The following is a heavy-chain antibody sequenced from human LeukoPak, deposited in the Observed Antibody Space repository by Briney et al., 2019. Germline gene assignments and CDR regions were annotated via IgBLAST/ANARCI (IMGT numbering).Heavy chain of an antibody. CDR2: INAGNGNT. D-gene: IGHD3-22*01. CDR3: ARTFYYDSSGYYDGGAFDI. Sequence: ASVKVSCKASGYTFTSYAMHWVRQAPGQRLEWMGWINAGNGNTKYSQEFQGRVTITRDTSASTAYMELSSLRSEDMAVYYCARTFYYDSSGYYDGGAFDIWGQGTMVTVSS. J-gene: IGHJ3*02. V-gene: IGHV1-3*03. CDR1: GYTFTSYA.